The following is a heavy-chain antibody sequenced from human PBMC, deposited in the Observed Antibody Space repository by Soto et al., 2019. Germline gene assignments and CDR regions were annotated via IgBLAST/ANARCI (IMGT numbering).Heavy chain of an antibody. CDR1: GFTFSSYS. J-gene: IGHJ4*02. V-gene: IGHV3-21*01. CDR2: ISSSSSYI. CDR3: ARDGSDGVFDY. D-gene: IGHD1-26*01. Sequence: EVQLVESGGGLVKPGGSLRLSCAASGFTFSSYSMNWVRQAPGKGLEWVSSISSSSSYIYYADSVKSRFTISRDNAKNSLYLQMNSLRAEDTAVYYCARDGSDGVFDYWGQGTLVTVSS.